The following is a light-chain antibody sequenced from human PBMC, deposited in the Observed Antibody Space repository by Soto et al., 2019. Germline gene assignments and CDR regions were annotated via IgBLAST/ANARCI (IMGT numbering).Light chain of an antibody. J-gene: IGKJ4*01. CDR2: LGS. Sequence: DIVMTQSPLSLPVTPGEPASISCRSSQSLLHSNGYNYLDWYLQKPGQSPQLLIYLGSSRASGVPDRFSGIGSGTDFTLKISRVEAEDVGVYYCMEALQSPLTFGGGTKVEIK. CDR3: MEALQSPLT. CDR1: QSLLHSNGYNY. V-gene: IGKV2-28*01.